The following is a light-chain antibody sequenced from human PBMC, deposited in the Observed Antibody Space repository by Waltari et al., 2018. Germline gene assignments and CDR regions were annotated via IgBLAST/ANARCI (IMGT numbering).Light chain of an antibody. CDR2: INSDGSH. J-gene: IGLJ3*02. CDR3: QTWGTGIQV. Sequence: QLVVTQSPSASASLGASVKLTCTLSSGHSTYALAWPHQPPGKGPRFLMKINSDGSHRKGNGVPDRFSASSSGAERYLTISSLQSADEGDYHCQTWGTGIQVFGGGTKLTVL. V-gene: IGLV4-69*01. CDR1: SGHSTYA.